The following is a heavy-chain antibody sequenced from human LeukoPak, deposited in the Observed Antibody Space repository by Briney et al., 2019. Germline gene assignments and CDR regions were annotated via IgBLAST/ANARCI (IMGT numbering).Heavy chain of an antibody. CDR2: IYYSGST. CDR1: GGSISSSSYY. Sequence: SETLSLTCTVSGGSISSSSYYWGWIRQPPGKGLEWIGSIYYSGSTYYNPSLKSRVTISVDTSKNQFSLKLSSVTAADTAVYYCARDPVVVVPVSWPLGYYYYGMDVWGQGTTVTVSS. CDR3: ARDPVVVVPVSWPLGYYYYGMDV. V-gene: IGHV4-39*07. J-gene: IGHJ6*02. D-gene: IGHD2-2*01.